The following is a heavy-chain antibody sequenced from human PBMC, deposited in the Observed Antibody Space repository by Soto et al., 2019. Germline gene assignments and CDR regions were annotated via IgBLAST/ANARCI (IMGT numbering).Heavy chain of an antibody. V-gene: IGHV3-33*01. CDR3: ARDAYSSSHQVGAFDI. Sequence: PGGSLRLSCAASGFTFSSYGMHWVRQAPGKGLEWVAIIWYDGSNKYYADSVKGRFTISRDNSKNTLYLQMNSLRAEDTAVYYCARDAYSSSHQVGAFDIWGQGTMVTVSS. J-gene: IGHJ3*02. CDR2: IWYDGSNK. D-gene: IGHD6-13*01. CDR1: GFTFSSYG.